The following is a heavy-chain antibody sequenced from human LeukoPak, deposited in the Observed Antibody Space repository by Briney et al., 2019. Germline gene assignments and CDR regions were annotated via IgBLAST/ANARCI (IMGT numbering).Heavy chain of an antibody. CDR1: GFTFSSYV. CDR2: IWFDGNNK. J-gene: IGHJ3*02. Sequence: GGSLRLSCAAAGFTFSSYVMHWVRQAPGKGLDWVTIIWFDGNNKYYADSVKGRFTISRDNSKNTLYLQMNSLRAEDTAVYYCASARPTSSWTAFDIWGQGTMVTVSS. CDR3: ASARPTSSWTAFDI. V-gene: IGHV3-33*01. D-gene: IGHD6-13*01.